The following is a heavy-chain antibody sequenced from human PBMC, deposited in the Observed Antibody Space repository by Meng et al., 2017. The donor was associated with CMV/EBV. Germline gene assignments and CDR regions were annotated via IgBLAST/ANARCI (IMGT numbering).Heavy chain of an antibody. CDR3: ARDHCSSTSCYLLYYYYGMDV. Sequence: GESLKISCAASGFTFSSYSMNWVRQAPGKGLEWVSYISSSGSTIYYADSVKGRFTISRDNAKNSLYLQMNSLRAEDTAVYYCARDHCSSTSCYLLYYYYGMDVWGQGTTVTVSS. D-gene: IGHD2-2*01. CDR1: GFTFSSYS. CDR2: ISSSGSTI. V-gene: IGHV3-48*04. J-gene: IGHJ6*02.